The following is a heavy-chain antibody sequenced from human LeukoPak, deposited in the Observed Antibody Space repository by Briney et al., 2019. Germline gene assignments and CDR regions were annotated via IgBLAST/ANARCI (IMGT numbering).Heavy chain of an antibody. J-gene: IGHJ4*02. Sequence: GGSLRLSCAASGFTFSSYSMNWVRQAPGKGLEWVSSISSSSSYIYYADSVKGRFTISRDNAKTSLYLQMNSLRAEDTAVYYCARDQGGYDLFDHWGQGTLVTVSS. CDR2: ISSSSSYI. V-gene: IGHV3-21*01. CDR1: GFTFSSYS. CDR3: ARDQGGYDLFDH. D-gene: IGHD5-12*01.